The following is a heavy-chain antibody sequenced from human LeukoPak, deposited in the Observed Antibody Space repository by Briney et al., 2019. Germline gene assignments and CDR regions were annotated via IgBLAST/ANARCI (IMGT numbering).Heavy chain of an antibody. CDR2: IKQDGSEK. CDR3: AKDPPQHQAGIGDYFDY. J-gene: IGHJ4*02. Sequence: GGSLRLSCAASGFTFSSYWMSWVRQAPGKGLEWVANIKQDGSEKYYVDSVKGRFTISRDNAKNSLYLQMNSLRAEDTAVYYCAKDPPQHQAGIGDYFDYWGQGTLVTVSS. D-gene: IGHD6-19*01. V-gene: IGHV3-7*03. CDR1: GFTFSSYW.